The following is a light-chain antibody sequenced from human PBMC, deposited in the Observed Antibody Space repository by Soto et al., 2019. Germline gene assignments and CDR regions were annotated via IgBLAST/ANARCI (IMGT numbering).Light chain of an antibody. CDR3: QQYGTSPPT. V-gene: IGKV3-20*01. CDR1: QSVTSRS. CDR2: CAS. Sequence: ETVLTHSPGILSLSPCESATLSFSASQSVTSRSVAWYQQKPGQPPRRLISCASTKSPGIPDRFSGSGSGTDFTLTISRLEPEDFAVYHCQQYGTSPPTFGQGTKVDIK. J-gene: IGKJ1*01.